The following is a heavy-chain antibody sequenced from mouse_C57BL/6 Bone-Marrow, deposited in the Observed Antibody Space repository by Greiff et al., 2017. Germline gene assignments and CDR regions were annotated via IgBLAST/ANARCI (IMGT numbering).Heavy chain of an antibody. CDR3: ARRGYGPYYAMDY. V-gene: IGHV5-15*01. CDR2: LSNLAYSI. Sequence: EVQLMESGGGLVQPGGSLKLSCAASGFTFSDSGMAWVRQAPRKGPAWVAFLSNLAYSIYYADTVTGRFTISRENAKNTLYLEMSSLRSEDTAMYYCARRGYGPYYAMDYWGQGTSVTVSS. D-gene: IGHD2-2*01. J-gene: IGHJ4*01. CDR1: GFTFSDSG.